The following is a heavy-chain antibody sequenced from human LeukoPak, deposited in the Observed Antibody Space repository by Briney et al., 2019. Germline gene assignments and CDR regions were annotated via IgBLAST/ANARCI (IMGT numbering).Heavy chain of an antibody. CDR2: ISYDGSNK. V-gene: IGHV3-30-3*01. J-gene: IGHJ4*02. CDR3: ARDGGSSEFDY. CDR1: GFTFSSYA. D-gene: IGHD3-16*01. Sequence: GGSLRLSCAASGFTFSSYAMHWVRQAPGRGLEWVAVISYDGSNKYYADSVKGRFTISRDNSKNTLYLQMNSLRAEDTAVYYCARDGGSSEFDYWGQGTLVTVSS.